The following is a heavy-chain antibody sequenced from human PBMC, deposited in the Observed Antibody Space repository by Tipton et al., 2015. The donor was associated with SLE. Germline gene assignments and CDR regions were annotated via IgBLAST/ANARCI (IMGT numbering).Heavy chain of an antibody. J-gene: IGHJ3*02. CDR3: AGCGSGILDAFDI. D-gene: IGHD3-10*01. CDR1: GGSLSSYY. V-gene: IGHV4-4*07. Sequence: TLSLTCTVSGGSLSSYYWSWIRQPAGKGLEWIGRIYISGSTNYTPSLKSRVTMSVDTSKNQFSLKLSSVTAADTAVYYCAGCGSGILDAFDIGGQGKMVTVSS. CDR2: IYISGST.